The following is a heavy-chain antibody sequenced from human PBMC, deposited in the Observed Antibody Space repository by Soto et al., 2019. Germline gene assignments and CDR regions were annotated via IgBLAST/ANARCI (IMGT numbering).Heavy chain of an antibody. V-gene: IGHV1-58*01. Sequence: SVKLYCKASGFTFTSSAVQWVRQARRQRLEWIGWIVVGSGNTNYAQKFQERVTITRDMSTSTAYMELSSLRSEDTAVYYCADSKIRPYDSSGYYYVCGMDVWGQGTTVTVSS. CDR3: ADSKIRPYDSSGYYYVCGMDV. D-gene: IGHD3-22*01. CDR2: IVVGSGNT. CDR1: GFTFTSSA. J-gene: IGHJ6*02.